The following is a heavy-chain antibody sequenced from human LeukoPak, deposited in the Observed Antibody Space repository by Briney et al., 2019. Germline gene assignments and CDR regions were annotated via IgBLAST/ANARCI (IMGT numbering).Heavy chain of an antibody. D-gene: IGHD4-23*01. CDR1: GGSISSYY. J-gene: IGHJ4*02. Sequence: PSETLSLTCTVSGGSISSYYLSWIRQPPGKGLEWIGYIYYSGSTNYNPSLKSRVTISVDTSKNQFSLKLSSVAAADTAVYYCAIDITSGGNLDYFDYWGQGTLVTVSS. CDR3: AIDITSGGNLDYFDY. CDR2: IYYSGST. V-gene: IGHV4-59*01.